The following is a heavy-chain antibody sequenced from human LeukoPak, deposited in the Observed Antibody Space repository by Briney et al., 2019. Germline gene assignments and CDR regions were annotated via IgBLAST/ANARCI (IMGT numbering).Heavy chain of an antibody. J-gene: IGHJ4*02. CDR1: GFTFSSYW. Sequence: PGGSLRLSCAASGFTFSSYWMHWVRQAPGKGLVWVSRINSDGSSTSYADSVKGRFTISRDNSKNTLYLQMNSLRAEDAAVYYCAKAGLVRGGALDSWGQGTLVTVSS. V-gene: IGHV3-74*01. CDR3: AKAGLVRGGALDS. CDR2: INSDGSST. D-gene: IGHD3/OR15-3a*01.